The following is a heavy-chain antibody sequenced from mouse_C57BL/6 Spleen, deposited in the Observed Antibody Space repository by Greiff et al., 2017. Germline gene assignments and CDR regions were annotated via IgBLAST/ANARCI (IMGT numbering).Heavy chain of an antibody. D-gene: IGHD1-1*01. Sequence: EVPLVESGGGLVKPGGSLKLSCAASGFTFSDYGMHWVRQAPEKGLEWVAYISSGCSTIYYADTVKGRFTISRDNAKNTLFLQMTSLRSEDTAMYYCARSPHYYGSSYGYFDVWGTGTTVTVSS. V-gene: IGHV5-17*01. CDR1: GFTFSDYG. J-gene: IGHJ1*03. CDR3: ARSPHYYGSSYGYFDV. CDR2: ISSGCSTI.